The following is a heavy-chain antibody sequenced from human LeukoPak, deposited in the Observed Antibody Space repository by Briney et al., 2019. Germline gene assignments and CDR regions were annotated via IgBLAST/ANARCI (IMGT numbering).Heavy chain of an antibody. J-gene: IGHJ5*02. CDR1: GGSFSGYY. CDR2: INHSGST. Sequence: SETLSLTCAVYGGSFSGYYWSWIRQPPGKGLEGMGEINHSGSTNYTPSLTRGGTISVDTSKSHFSLKLSSVTAAATAVYYCARVYDLWGQGTLVTVSS. CDR3: ARVYDL. V-gene: IGHV4-34*01.